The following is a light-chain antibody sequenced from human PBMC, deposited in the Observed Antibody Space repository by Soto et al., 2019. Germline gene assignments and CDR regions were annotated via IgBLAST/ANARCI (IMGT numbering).Light chain of an antibody. CDR3: QQYNNSPPWT. CDR1: QSVGGN. CDR2: AAS. V-gene: IGKV3-15*01. J-gene: IGKJ1*01. Sequence: EIVMTQSPATLSVSPGERATLSCRASQSVGGNLAWYQQKPGQPPRLLIYAASSRPTGIPARFSGSGSGTKFTLTISSLQSEDFAVYYCQQYNNSPPWTFGHGTNVEIK.